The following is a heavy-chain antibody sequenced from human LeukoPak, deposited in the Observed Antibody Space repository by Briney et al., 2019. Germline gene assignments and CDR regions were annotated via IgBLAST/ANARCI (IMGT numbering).Heavy chain of an antibody. J-gene: IGHJ4*02. V-gene: IGHV1-8*01. CDR2: MNPNSGNT. CDR1: GYTFTSYD. Sequence: ASVKVSCKASGYTFTSYDINWVRQATGQGLEWMGWMNPNSGNTGYAQKFQGRVTMTRSTSISTAYMELSSLRSEDTAVYYCARGSRGRWSSSWYRWGQGTLVTVSS. CDR3: ARGSRGRWSSSWYR. D-gene: IGHD6-13*01.